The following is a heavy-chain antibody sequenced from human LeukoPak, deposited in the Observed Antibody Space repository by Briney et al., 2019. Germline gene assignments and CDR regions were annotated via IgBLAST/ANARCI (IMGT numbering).Heavy chain of an antibody. D-gene: IGHD4-17*01. V-gene: IGHV4-4*09. CDR3: ARIPTTVTTSVWFDP. Sequence: SETLSLTCTVSGGSISSYYWSWIRQPPGKGLEWIGYIYTCGSTNYNPSLKSRVTISVDTSKNQFSLKLSSVTAADTAVYYCARIPTTVTTSVWFDPWGQGTLVTVSS. CDR2: IYTCGST. J-gene: IGHJ5*02. CDR1: GGSISSYY.